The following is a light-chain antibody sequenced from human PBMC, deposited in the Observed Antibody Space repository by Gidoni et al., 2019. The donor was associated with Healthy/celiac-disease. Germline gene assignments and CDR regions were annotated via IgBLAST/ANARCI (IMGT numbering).Light chain of an antibody. CDR3: QQLNSYSLLT. CDR2: AAS. Sequence: DIQLTQSPSFLSASVGDRVTITCRASQGISSYLAWYQQKPGKAPKLLIYAASTLKSGVPSRFSGSGSGTEFTLTISSLQPEDFATYYCQQLNSYSLLTFGGGTKVEIK. CDR1: QGISSY. J-gene: IGKJ4*01. V-gene: IGKV1-9*01.